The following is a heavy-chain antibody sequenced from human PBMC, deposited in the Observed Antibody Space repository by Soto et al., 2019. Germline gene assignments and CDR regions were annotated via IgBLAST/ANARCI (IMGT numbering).Heavy chain of an antibody. CDR2: ISGSGGST. J-gene: IGHJ6*02. D-gene: IGHD6-19*01. CDR3: AKDAFFGYSSGWGNYYYGMDV. CDR1: GFTFSSYA. V-gene: IGHV3-23*01. Sequence: PGGSLRLSCAASGFTFSSYAMSWVRQAPGKGLEWVSAISGSGGSTYYADSVKGRFTISRDNSQNTLYLQMNSLRAEDTAVYYCAKDAFFGYSSGWGNYYYGMDVWGQGTTVTVSS.